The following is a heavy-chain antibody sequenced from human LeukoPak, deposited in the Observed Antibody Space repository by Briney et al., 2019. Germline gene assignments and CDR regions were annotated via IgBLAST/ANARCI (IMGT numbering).Heavy chain of an antibody. J-gene: IGHJ3*02. CDR2: ISSSSSYI. CDR3: AKDFAPYYYGSGSPYAFDI. Sequence: GGSLRLSCAASGFTFSSYSMNWVRQAPGKGLEWVSSISSSSSYIYYADSVKGRFTISRDNAKNSLYLQMNSLRAEDTAVYYCAKDFAPYYYGSGSPYAFDIWGQGTMVTVSS. CDR1: GFTFSSYS. V-gene: IGHV3-21*01. D-gene: IGHD3-10*01.